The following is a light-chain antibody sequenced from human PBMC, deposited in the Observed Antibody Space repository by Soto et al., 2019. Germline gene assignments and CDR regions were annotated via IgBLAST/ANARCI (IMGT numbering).Light chain of an antibody. CDR1: SSDVGGYNY. V-gene: IGLV2-14*03. J-gene: IGLJ1*01. CDR2: DVT. Sequence: HCVLTQPASGSGAPGQALPISCTGTSSDVGGYNYVSWYQHHPGKAPKLIIYDVTNRPSGVSNPFSGSKSGNTASLTISGLQPEDEADYYCSSYTTSNTRQIVFGTGTKVTV. CDR3: SSYTTSNTRQIV.